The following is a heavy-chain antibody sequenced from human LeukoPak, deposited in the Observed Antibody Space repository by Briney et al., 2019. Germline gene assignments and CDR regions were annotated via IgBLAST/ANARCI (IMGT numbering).Heavy chain of an antibody. CDR2: INRSGST. CDR1: GGSFSGYY. V-gene: IGHV4-34*01. CDR3: ATQRTDRPFDY. Sequence: PSETLSLTCAVYGGSFSGYYWSWIRQPPGKGLEWIGEINRSGSTNYNPSLKSRVTISVDTSKNQFSLKLSSVTAADTAVYYCATQRTDRPFDYWGQGTLVTVSS. J-gene: IGHJ4*02.